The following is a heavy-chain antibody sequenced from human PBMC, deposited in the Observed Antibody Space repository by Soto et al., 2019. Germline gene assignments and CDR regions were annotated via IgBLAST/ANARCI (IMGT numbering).Heavy chain of an antibody. CDR2: IYYSGST. Sequence: QVQLQESGPGLVKPSETLSLTCTVSGGSISSYYWSWIRQPPGKGLEWIGYIYYSGSTNYNPSLKSRVTISVDTSKNQFSLKLSSVTAADTAVYYCARISPSRAAAGFDHWGQGTLVTVSS. D-gene: IGHD6-13*01. V-gene: IGHV4-59*01. CDR3: ARISPSRAAAGFDH. CDR1: GGSISSYY. J-gene: IGHJ4*02.